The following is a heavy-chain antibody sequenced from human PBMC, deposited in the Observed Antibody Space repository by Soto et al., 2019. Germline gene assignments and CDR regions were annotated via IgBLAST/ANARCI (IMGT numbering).Heavy chain of an antibody. D-gene: IGHD6-13*01. V-gene: IGHV3-7*01. CDR3: ARDGVEPGLYFDN. Sequence: LRLSCAASRFIFSSSWMSWVRPAPGKGLEWVANINQDGSEKYYVDSVKGRFIISRDNAKNSLYLQMNSLRAEDTTIYYCARDGVEPGLYFDNWAQGTLVTVSS. CDR1: RFIFSSSW. CDR2: INQDGSEK. J-gene: IGHJ4*02.